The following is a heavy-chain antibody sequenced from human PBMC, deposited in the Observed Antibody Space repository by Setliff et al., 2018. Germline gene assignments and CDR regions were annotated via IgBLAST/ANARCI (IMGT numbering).Heavy chain of an antibody. CDR2: INHSGIT. Sequence: SETLSLTCAVYGGSFSGYYWSWIRQPPGKGLEWIGEINHSGITNYNPSLKSRVTISVDTSKNQLSLKLTSVTAADTAVYYCARSNMGNYYDSGRYYYYYYMDVWGKGTTVTVSS. D-gene: IGHD3-10*01. J-gene: IGHJ6*03. V-gene: IGHV4-34*01. CDR1: GGSFSGYY. CDR3: ARSNMGNYYDSGRYYYYYYMDV.